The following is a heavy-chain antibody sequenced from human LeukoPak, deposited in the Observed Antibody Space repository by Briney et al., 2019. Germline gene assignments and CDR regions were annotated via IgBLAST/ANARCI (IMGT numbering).Heavy chain of an antibody. CDR1: GGSISSYY. Sequence: SETLSLTCTVSGGSISSYYWSWIRQPPGKGLEWIGYIYYSGSTNYNPSLKSRVTISVDTSKNPFSLKLSSVTAADTAVYYCARQYSYGYYFDYWGQGTLVTVSS. CDR2: IYYSGST. CDR3: ARQYSYGYYFDY. V-gene: IGHV4-59*01. D-gene: IGHD5-18*01. J-gene: IGHJ4*02.